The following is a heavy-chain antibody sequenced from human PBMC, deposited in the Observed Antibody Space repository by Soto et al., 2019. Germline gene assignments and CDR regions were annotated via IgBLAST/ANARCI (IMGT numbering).Heavy chain of an antibody. CDR2: ISGGDGSP. CDR1: GFTFSSYA. D-gene: IGHD3-16*01. V-gene: IGHV3-23*01. Sequence: GGSLRLSCVASGFTFSSYAMTWVRQAPGKGLEWVSAISGGDGSPSYADSVKGRFTISRDNSKNTLYLHMNSLRADDTAAYYCSNWRPYNYDSLAFYEFDCWAQGTQVTVSS. J-gene: IGHJ4*02. CDR3: SNWRPYNYDSLAFYEFDC.